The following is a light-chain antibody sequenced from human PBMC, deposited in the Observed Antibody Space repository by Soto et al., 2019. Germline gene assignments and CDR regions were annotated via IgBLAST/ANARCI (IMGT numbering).Light chain of an antibody. CDR1: QNLSRN. CDR2: YAS. J-gene: IGKJ2*01. CDR3: QQYDKWPHT. Sequence: EVVMTQSPVTLSVSPGERATLSCRASQNLSRNLAWYQQQPGQAPRLLIFYASTRATGIPARFSGSGSGTDVTLTISSLQSEDFAVYFCQQYDKWPHTFGQGTKLEIK. V-gene: IGKV3-15*01.